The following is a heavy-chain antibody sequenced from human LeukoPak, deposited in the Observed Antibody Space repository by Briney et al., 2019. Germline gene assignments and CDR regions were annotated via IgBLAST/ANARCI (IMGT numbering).Heavy chain of an antibody. CDR3: ARERLLWFGEPEGSDY. V-gene: IGHV3-11*01. D-gene: IGHD3-10*01. CDR1: VFTFSDYY. J-gene: IGHJ4*02. Sequence: GGSLRLSCAASVFTFSDYYMSWIRQAPGKGLEWVSYISSSGSTIYYADSVKGRFTISRDNAKDSLYLQMNSLRAEDTAVYYCARERLLWFGEPEGSDYWGQGTLVTVSS. CDR2: ISSSGSTI.